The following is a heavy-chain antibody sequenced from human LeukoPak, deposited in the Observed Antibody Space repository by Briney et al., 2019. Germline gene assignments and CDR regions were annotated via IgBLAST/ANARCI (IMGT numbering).Heavy chain of an antibody. Sequence: ASVKVSCKASGGTFISYAISWVRQAPGQGLEWMGGIIPIFGTANYAQKFQGRVTITTDESTSTAYMELSSLRSEDTAVYYCARGMVVAATVSWFDPWGQGTLVTVSS. D-gene: IGHD2-15*01. CDR3: ARGMVVAATVSWFDP. J-gene: IGHJ5*02. CDR1: GGTFISYA. V-gene: IGHV1-69*05. CDR2: IIPIFGTA.